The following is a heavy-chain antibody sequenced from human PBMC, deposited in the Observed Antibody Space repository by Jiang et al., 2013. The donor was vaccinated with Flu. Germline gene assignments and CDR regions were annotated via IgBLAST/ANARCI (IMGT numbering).Heavy chain of an antibody. V-gene: IGHV3-23*01. J-gene: IGHJ4*02. D-gene: IGHD3-16*02. CDR2: ISGSGGST. CDR1: GFTFSSVC. CDR3: AKLVTFGGVIAHFDY. Sequence: SGGGLVQPGGSLRLSCAASGFTFSSVCHELGPPGSGKGLEWVSAISGSGGSTYYADSVKGRFTISRDNSKNTLYLQMNSLRAEDTAVYYCAKLVTFGGVIAHFDYWGQGTLVTVSS.